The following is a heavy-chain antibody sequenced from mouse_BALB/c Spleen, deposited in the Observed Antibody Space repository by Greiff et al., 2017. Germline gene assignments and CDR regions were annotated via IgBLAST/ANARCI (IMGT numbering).Heavy chain of an antibody. Sequence: EVQLQQSGPGLVKPSQTVSLTCTVTGISITTGNYRWSWIRQFPGNKLEWIGYIYYSGTITYNPSLTSRTTITRDTSKNQFFLEMNSLTAEDTATYYCARDRTLRGYAMDYWGQGTSVTVSS. V-gene: IGHV3-5*02. CDR2: IYYSGTI. J-gene: IGHJ4*01. CDR1: GISITTGNYR. D-gene: IGHD1-1*01. CDR3: ARDRTLRGYAMDY.